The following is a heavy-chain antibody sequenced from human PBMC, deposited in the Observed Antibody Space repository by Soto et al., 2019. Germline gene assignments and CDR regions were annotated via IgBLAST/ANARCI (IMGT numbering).Heavy chain of an antibody. CDR1: GGSISSGGYS. D-gene: IGHD1-1*01. CDR3: ARDQLEGNWFDP. CDR2: IYHSVST. V-gene: IGHV4-30-2*01. J-gene: IGHJ5*02. Sequence: QLQLQESGSGLVRPSQTLSLTCAVSGGSISSGGYSWNWIRQPPGKGLEWIGYIYHSVSTLYNPSLKSRATISVDKSKNQCSLKLSSVTAADTAVYYCARDQLEGNWFDPWGQGTLVTVSS.